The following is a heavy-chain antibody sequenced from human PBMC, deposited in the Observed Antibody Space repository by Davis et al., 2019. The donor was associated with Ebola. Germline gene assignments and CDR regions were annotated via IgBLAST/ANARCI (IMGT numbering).Heavy chain of an antibody. J-gene: IGHJ6*02. V-gene: IGHV3-7*03. CDR1: GFSFSDYY. D-gene: IGHD2-15*01. CDR3: ARERVSCSGGSCYYSGLDV. CDR2: IKEDGSEK. Sequence: GGSLRLSCAASGFSFSDYYMNWVRQAPGKGLEWVANIKEDGSEKFYVDSLKGRFAISRDNAKNSLYLQINSLGAEDTAVYYCARERVSCSGGSCYYSGLDVWGQGTTVTVSS.